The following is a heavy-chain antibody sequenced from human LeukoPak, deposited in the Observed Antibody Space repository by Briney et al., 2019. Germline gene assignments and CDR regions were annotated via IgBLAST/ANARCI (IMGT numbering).Heavy chain of an antibody. V-gene: IGHV4-59*08. J-gene: IGHJ6*02. Sequence: SETLSLTCTVSGGSISSYYWSWIRQPPGKGLEWIGYIYYSGSTNYNPSLKSRVTISVDTSKNQFSLKLSSVTAADTAVYYCARLIYYYYGMDVWGQGTTATVSS. CDR2: IYYSGST. CDR3: ARLIYYYYGMDV. CDR1: GGSISSYY.